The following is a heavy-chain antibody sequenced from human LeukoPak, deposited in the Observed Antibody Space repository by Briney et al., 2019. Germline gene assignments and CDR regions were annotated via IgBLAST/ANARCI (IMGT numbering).Heavy chain of an antibody. J-gene: IGHJ3*02. CDR1: GGTFSSYA. D-gene: IGHD4-17*01. Sequence: ASVKVSCKASGGTFSSYAISWVRQAPGQGLEWMGGIIPIFGTANYAQKFQGRVTITADKSTSTAYMELSSLRSEDTAAYYCASPLMTTVTLGWSSDAFDIWGQGTMVTVSS. V-gene: IGHV1-69*06. CDR3: ASPLMTTVTLGWSSDAFDI. CDR2: IIPIFGTA.